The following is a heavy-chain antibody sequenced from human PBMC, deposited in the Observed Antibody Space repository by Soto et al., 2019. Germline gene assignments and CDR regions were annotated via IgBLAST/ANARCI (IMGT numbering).Heavy chain of an antibody. J-gene: IGHJ4*02. CDR3: ASKYTGYHLPFFDY. CDR2: ISSSSSYI. V-gene: IGHV3-21*01. D-gene: IGHD5-12*01. CDR1: GFTFSSYS. Sequence: EVQLVESGGGLVKPGGSLRLSCAASGFTFSSYSMNWVRQAPGKGMEWVSSISSSSSYIYYADSVKGRFTISRDKAKNSLYLQTNSPRAADTAMYYWASKYTGYHLPFFDYWGQGPLLTVAA.